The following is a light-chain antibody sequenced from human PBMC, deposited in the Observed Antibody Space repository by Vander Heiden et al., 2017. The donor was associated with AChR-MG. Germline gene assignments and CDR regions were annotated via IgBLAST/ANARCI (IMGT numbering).Light chain of an antibody. CDR2: YSS. CDR1: NIGSKH. J-gene: IGLJ1*01. CDR3: QVWDSSSAQSV. Sequence: SYVLTQAPSVSVAPGQTARITCGGNNIGSKHVHWYQQRPGQAPVLVVLYSSRRPSGIPERFSGSNSGNTATLTISRVEAGDEADYYCQVWDSSSAQSVFGTGTKVTVL. V-gene: IGLV3-21*02.